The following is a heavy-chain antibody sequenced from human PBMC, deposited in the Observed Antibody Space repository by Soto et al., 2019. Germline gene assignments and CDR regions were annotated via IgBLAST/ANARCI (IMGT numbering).Heavy chain of an antibody. V-gene: IGHV3-7*04. J-gene: IGHJ4*02. D-gene: IGHD1-26*01. CDR1: ESTVSRDW. CDR3: SGGVGDAF. CDR2: INQDGSEK. Sequence: EVPLVESGGGLVQPGGSLRLSCAIFESTVSRDWMNWVRQAPGRGLEWVAHINQDGSEKYYVDSVQGRFPISRDNAKNSLYLQLNCLRPADTPMYYCSGGVGDAFWGQGTLVTVSS.